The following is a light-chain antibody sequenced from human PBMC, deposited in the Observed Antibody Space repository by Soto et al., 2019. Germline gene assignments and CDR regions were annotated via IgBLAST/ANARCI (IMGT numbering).Light chain of an antibody. V-gene: IGKV1-39*01. CDR2: AAS. J-gene: IGKJ5*01. CDR1: QSISNS. Sequence: DIQSTQSRASVSAWLVDRVTITCRASQSISNSLNWYQQKPGRAPKLLIYAASSLQSGVPSRFSGSGSGTDFILTISSLQPQDFATYYCQQSYSTPRDFGQGTRLEI. CDR3: QQSYSTPRD.